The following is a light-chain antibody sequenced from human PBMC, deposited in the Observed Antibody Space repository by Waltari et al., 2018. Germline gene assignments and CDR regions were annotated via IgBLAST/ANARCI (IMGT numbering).Light chain of an antibody. CDR2: GAS. J-gene: IGKJ3*01. CDR1: LSILHSSENKNY. Sequence: DIVMTQSPDSLSVSLGERATINCKSSLSILHSSENKNYLGWYQQKSGQSPKLLIYGASTRESGVPDRFSGSGSGTDFTLTISSLQAEDVAVYYCQQYYRTPFTFGPGTKVDIK. CDR3: QQYYRTPFT. V-gene: IGKV4-1*01.